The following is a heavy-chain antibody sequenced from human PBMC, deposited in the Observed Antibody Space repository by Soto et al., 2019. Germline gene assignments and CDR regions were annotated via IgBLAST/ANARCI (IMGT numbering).Heavy chain of an antibody. J-gene: IGHJ4*02. D-gene: IGHD3-9*01. CDR2: IYYRGNA. CDR1: DDSINSDKYY. V-gene: IGHV4-39*01. Sequence: QLQLQESGPGLVKPSETLSLTCSVSDDSINSDKYYWGWIRQPPGKGLEWIGSIYYRGNAYYNPSLQPRVTLSLDKSKSQFSLKLNSVTAADSAVNFCARLEGLATISYYFDFWGPGALVTVSS. CDR3: ARLEGLATISYYFDF.